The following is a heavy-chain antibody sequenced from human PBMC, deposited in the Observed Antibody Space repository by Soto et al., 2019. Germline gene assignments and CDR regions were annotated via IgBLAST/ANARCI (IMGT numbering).Heavy chain of an antibody. CDR1: GGSISSSSYY. D-gene: IGHD6-19*01. Sequence: SETLSLTCTVSGGSISSSSYYWVWLRQPRGKGLEWIGSISYSGGTYYNPSLKSRVTTSVGTSKNQFSLKLSSVTAADMAVYYCARETAVAGTQWGQGPLVTVSS. CDR2: ISYSGGT. CDR3: ARETAVAGTQ. J-gene: IGHJ4*02. V-gene: IGHV4-39*02.